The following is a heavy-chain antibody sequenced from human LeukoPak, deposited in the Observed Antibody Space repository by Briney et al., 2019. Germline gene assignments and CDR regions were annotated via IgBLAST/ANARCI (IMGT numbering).Heavy chain of an antibody. V-gene: IGHV4-34*01. CDR3: ARASVRIYIAAAEESLDAFDI. D-gene: IGHD6-13*01. CDR1: GGXFSGYY. Sequence: SETLSLTCAVYGGXFSGYYWSWIRQPPGKGLEWIGEINHSGSTNHNPSLKSRVTISVDTSKNQFSLKLSSVTAADTAVYYCARASVRIYIAAAEESLDAFDIWGQGTMVTVSS. CDR2: INHSGST. J-gene: IGHJ3*02.